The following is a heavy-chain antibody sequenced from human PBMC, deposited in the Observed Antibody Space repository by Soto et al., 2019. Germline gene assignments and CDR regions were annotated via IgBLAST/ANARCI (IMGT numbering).Heavy chain of an antibody. V-gene: IGHV4-34*01. D-gene: IGHD4-4*01. CDR2: INHSGST. Sequence: SETLSLTCAVYGGSFSGYYWSWIRQPPGKGLEWIGEINHSGSTNYNPSLKSRVTISVDTSKNQFSLKLSSVTAADTAVYYCARGPPPPDSNYEGPYYYGMDVWGQGTTVTVSS. CDR1: GGSFSGYY. J-gene: IGHJ6*02. CDR3: ARGPPPPDSNYEGPYYYGMDV.